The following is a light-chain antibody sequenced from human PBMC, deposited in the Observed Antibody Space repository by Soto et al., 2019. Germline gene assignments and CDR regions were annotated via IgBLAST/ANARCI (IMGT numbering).Light chain of an antibody. J-gene: IGKJ4*01. Sequence: EIVLTQSPGTLSLSQGERATLSCRASQSVSSSYLAWYQQKPGQAPRLLIYGASSSATGIPDRFSGSGAGTDVTLTISRLESKGFAVYCCQQYVCSPWHIFGCGNKVEIK. V-gene: IGKV3-20*01. CDR1: QSVSSSY. CDR3: QQYVCSPWHI. CDR2: GAS.